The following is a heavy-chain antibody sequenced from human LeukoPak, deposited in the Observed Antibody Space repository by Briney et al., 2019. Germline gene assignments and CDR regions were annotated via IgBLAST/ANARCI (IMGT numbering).Heavy chain of an antibody. Sequence: GGSLRLSCAASGFTFSDAWMSWVRQAPGKGLEWLGRIKSKNDGGTTHYAAPVKGRLSISRDDSKNTLYLEMSGLKTDDTALYYCTAGTMVQGEILLGDSLWGQGTLVTVFS. CDR3: TAGTMVQGEILLGDSL. J-gene: IGHJ4*02. D-gene: IGHD3-10*01. CDR2: IKSKNDGGTT. V-gene: IGHV3-15*01. CDR1: GFTFSDAW.